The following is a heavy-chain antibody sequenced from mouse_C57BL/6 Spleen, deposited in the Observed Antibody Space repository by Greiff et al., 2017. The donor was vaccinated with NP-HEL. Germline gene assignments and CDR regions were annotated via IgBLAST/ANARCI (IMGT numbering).Heavy chain of an antibody. J-gene: IGHJ3*01. CDR2: IDPENGDT. Sequence: EVKLQESGAELVRPGASVKLSCTASGFNIKDDYMHWVKQRPEQGLEWIGWIDPENGDTEYASKFQGKATITADTSSTTAYLQLSSLTSEDTAVYYCTTSEAYWGQGTLVTVSA. V-gene: IGHV14-4*01. CDR3: TTSEAY. CDR1: GFNIKDDY.